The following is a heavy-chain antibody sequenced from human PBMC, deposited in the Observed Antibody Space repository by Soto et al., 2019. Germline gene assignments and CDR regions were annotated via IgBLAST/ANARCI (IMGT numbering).Heavy chain of an antibody. V-gene: IGHV1-69*02. CDR2: IIPILGVA. D-gene: IGHD2-2*01. Sequence: QVQLVQSGAEVKKPGSSVKVSCKASGGTFSRYTISWVRQAPGQGLEWMGRIIPILGVANYAQKFQGRVTITADISTSTVYMGLSSLRSEDTALYYCARIPQGYCSTTSCYGYFDYWGQGTLVTVSS. CDR1: GGTFSRYT. CDR3: ARIPQGYCSTTSCYGYFDY. J-gene: IGHJ4*02.